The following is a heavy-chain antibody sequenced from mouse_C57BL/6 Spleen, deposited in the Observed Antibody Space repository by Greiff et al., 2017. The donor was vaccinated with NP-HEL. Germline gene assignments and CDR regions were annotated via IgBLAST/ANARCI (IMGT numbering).Heavy chain of an antibody. CDR3: ARGGVITTVVAPFGY. V-gene: IGHV3-6*01. D-gene: IGHD1-1*01. Sequence: VQLKESGPGLVKPSQSLSLTCSVTGYSFTSGYYWYCLLQFPGNKLEWMGYISYDGSTNYNPSLKNRISITRDTSKNHLYLKLNTVKTEDTATYYCARGGVITTVVAPFGYWGQGTTLTVS. CDR2: ISYDGST. CDR1: GYSFTSGYY. J-gene: IGHJ2*01.